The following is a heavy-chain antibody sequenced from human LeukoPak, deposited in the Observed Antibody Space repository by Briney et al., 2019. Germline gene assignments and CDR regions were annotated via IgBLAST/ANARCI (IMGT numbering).Heavy chain of an antibody. J-gene: IGHJ4*02. CDR1: GGSISSGGYP. D-gene: IGHD1-1*01. CDR2: IYHSGST. V-gene: IGHV4-30-2*01. CDR3: ARGGSDTTGDFDY. Sequence: SETLSLTCAVSGGSISSGGYPWSWIRQPPGKGLEWIGYIYHSGSTYYNPSLKSRVTISVDRSKNQFSLKLSSVTAADTAVYYCARGGSDTTGDFDYWGQGTLVTVSS.